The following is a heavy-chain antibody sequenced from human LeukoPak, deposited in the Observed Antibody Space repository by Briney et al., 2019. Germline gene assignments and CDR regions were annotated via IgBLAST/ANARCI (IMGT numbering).Heavy chain of an antibody. J-gene: IGHJ5*02. Sequence: SVKVSCKASGGTFSSYAISWVRQAPGQGLVWMGRIIPIFGTANYAQKFQGRVTITTDESTSTAYMELSSLRSEDTAVYYCASYRQWELDPWGQGTLVTVSS. CDR3: ASYRQWELDP. V-gene: IGHV1-69*05. CDR2: IIPIFGTA. D-gene: IGHD1-26*01. CDR1: GGTFSSYA.